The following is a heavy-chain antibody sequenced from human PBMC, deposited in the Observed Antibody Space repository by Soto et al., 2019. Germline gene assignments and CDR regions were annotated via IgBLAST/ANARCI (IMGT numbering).Heavy chain of an antibody. J-gene: IGHJ5*02. V-gene: IGHV4-31*03. CDR2: IYYSGST. Sequence: SETLSLTCTVSGGSISSGGYYWSWIRQHPGKGLEWIGYIYYSGSTYYNPSLKSRVTISVDTSKNQFSLKLSSVTAADTAVYYCARGKYSSSWYWFDPWGDGTLVTVSS. CDR1: GGSISSGGYY. CDR3: ARGKYSSSWYWFDP. D-gene: IGHD6-13*01.